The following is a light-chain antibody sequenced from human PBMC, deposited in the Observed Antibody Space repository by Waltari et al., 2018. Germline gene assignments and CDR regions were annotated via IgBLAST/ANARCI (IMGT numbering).Light chain of an antibody. J-gene: IGKJ4*01. CDR3: QKYNSAPLT. CDR2: AAS. V-gene: IGKV1-27*01. CDR1: QGISIY. Sequence: DIQMTQSPSSLSASVADRVTITCRASQGISIYSAWCQQNQRKVPKLLIYAASTLQSAVPSRFSGSRSGTDFTLTISSLQPEDDATYYCQKYNSAPLTFGGGTKVEIK.